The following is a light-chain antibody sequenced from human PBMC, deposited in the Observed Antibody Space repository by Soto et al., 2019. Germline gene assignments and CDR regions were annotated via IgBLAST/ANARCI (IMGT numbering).Light chain of an antibody. J-gene: IGKJ3*01. CDR1: QSLLHGNGNNY. V-gene: IGKV2-28*01. CDR3: MQALQTPLT. CDR2: LGS. Sequence: DIVMTQSPLSLPVTPGAPASISCRSSQSLLHGNGNNYLDWYLQRPGQSPQLLIYLGSERASGVPDRFSGSVSGTDFTLEISRVEAEDVGVYYCMQALQTPLTFGPGTKLDIK.